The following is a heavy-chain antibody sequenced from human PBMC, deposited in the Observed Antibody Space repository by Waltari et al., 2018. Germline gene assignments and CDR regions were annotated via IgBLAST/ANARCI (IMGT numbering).Heavy chain of an antibody. J-gene: IGHJ4*02. V-gene: IGHV3-9*01. CDR2: ISWNSESI. CDR1: GFPFEDYA. Sequence: EVQLVESGGGLVQPGRSLRLSCAASGFPFEDYAMPWVRQAPGKGLEWVAGISWNSESIGYADSVQGRFTISRDNAKNSMFLQIHSLRPEDTALYYCVKDVLSDCGGDCYSEHWGQGTLLTVSS. CDR3: VKDVLSDCGGDCYSEH. D-gene: IGHD2-21*02.